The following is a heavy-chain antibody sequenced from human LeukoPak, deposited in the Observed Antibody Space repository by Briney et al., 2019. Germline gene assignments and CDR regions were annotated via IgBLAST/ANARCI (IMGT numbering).Heavy chain of an antibody. D-gene: IGHD1-26*01. Sequence: PGGSLRLSCAASGFTFNTYGMHWVRQAPGKGLEWVAATSSDESTKHYADSVKGRFTTSRDNSKNTLFLQMNSLRAEDTAVYYCAKKNSGSYYEGPDYWGQGTLVTVSS. CDR1: GFTFNTYG. CDR3: AKKNSGSYYEGPDY. J-gene: IGHJ4*02. V-gene: IGHV3-30*18. CDR2: TSSDESTK.